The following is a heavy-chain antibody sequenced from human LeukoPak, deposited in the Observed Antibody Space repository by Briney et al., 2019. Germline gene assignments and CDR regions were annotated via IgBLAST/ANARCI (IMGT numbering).Heavy chain of an antibody. CDR2: IFTSRIA. V-gene: IGHV4-4*07. CDR3: AREISGTYYNPLGYMDV. CDR1: GGSIGIYY. J-gene: IGHJ6*03. D-gene: IGHD3-10*01. Sequence: PSETLSLTCTVSGGSIGIYYWNWIRQPAGKGLEWIGRIFTSRIANYNPSLKSRVTMSVDTSKNQFSLNLSSVTAADTAVYYCAREISGTYYNPLGYMDVWGKGTTVTVSS.